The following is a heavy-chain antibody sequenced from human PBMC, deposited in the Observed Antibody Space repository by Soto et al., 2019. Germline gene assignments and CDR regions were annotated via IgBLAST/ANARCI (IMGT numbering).Heavy chain of an antibody. V-gene: IGHV4-59*01. D-gene: IGHD5-18*01. J-gene: IGHJ6*02. Sequence: SETLSLTCSVSGASINSYYWSWIRQPPEKGLEWIGYIHNSGSTNYNPSLKSRVTMSLDASKNQFSLKLTSLTAADTAVYYCARGGYSYGRDYGMDVWGQGTTVTGSS. CDR1: GASINSYY. CDR3: ARGGYSYGRDYGMDV. CDR2: IHNSGST.